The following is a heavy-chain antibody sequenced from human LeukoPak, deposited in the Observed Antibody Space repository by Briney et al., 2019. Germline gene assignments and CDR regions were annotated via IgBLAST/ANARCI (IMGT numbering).Heavy chain of an antibody. V-gene: IGHV3-30*02. CDR2: IRYDGSNK. CDR1: GFTFSSYG. Sequence: GGSLRLSCAASGFTFSSYGMHWVRQAPGKGLEWVAFIRYDGSNKYYADSVKGRFTISRDNSKNTLYLQMNSLRAEDTALYYCAKDRGQLLNDAFDIWGQGTMVAVSS. CDR3: AKDRGQLLNDAFDI. J-gene: IGHJ3*02. D-gene: IGHD2-2*01.